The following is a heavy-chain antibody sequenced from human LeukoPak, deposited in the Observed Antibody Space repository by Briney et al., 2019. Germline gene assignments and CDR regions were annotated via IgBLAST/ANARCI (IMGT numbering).Heavy chain of an antibody. CDR1: GYPFTSHS. Sequence: ASVKVSCKASGYPFTSHSITWVRQAPGQGLEWMGWISAYNGDTKYAQKTQGRVTMTTDASTSTAYMELRSLRSDDTAVYYCEREQCYNWFDPWGQGTLVTVSS. CDR3: EREQCYNWFDP. D-gene: IGHD6-19*01. V-gene: IGHV1-18*01. J-gene: IGHJ5*02. CDR2: ISAYNGDT.